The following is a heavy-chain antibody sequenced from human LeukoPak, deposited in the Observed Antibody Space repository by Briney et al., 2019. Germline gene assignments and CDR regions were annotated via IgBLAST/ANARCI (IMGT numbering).Heavy chain of an antibody. CDR2: INSDGSST. CDR3: ARVGVMVRGPGGAFDI. D-gene: IGHD3-10*01. Sequence: GGSLRLSCAASGFTFSSYWTQWVRQAPGKGLVWVSRINSDGSSTSYADSVKGRFTISRDNAKNTLYLQMNSLRAEDTAVYYCARVGVMVRGPGGAFDIWGQGTMVTVSS. V-gene: IGHV3-74*01. CDR1: GFTFSSYW. J-gene: IGHJ3*02.